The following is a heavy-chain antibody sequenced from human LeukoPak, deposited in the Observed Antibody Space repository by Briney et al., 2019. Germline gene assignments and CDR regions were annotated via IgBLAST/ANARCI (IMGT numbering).Heavy chain of an antibody. V-gene: IGHV3-15*01. CDR3: TTMITFGGVIVPLGY. Sequence: PGGSLRLSCAVSGFSFPNAWMSWVRQAPGKGLEWVGRIKSKTDGGTTDYAAPVKGRFTISRDDSKNTLYLQMNSLKTEDTAVYYCTTMITFGGVIVPLGYWGQGTLVTVSS. D-gene: IGHD3-16*02. CDR2: IKSKTDGGTT. J-gene: IGHJ4*02. CDR1: GFSFPNAW.